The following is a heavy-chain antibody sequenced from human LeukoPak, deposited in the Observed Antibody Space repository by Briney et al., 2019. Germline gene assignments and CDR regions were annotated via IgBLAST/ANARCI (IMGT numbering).Heavy chain of an antibody. CDR1: GGSISSYY. D-gene: IGHD7-27*01. V-gene: IGHV4-59*01. J-gene: IGHJ2*01. CDR2: IYYSGGT. CDR3: ARQLGSFQFKYFDL. Sequence: PSETLSLTCTVSGGSISSYYWSWIRQPPGKGLGWIGYIYYSGGTNYNPSLKSLVTISVDSTKNQFSQKLSFVTDADTAVYYCARQLGSFQFKYFDLWGRGTLVTVSS.